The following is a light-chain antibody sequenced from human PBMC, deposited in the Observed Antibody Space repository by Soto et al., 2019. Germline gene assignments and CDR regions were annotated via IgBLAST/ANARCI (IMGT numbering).Light chain of an antibody. V-gene: IGLV2-14*01. CDR2: EVN. CDR1: SSDVGAYNY. J-gene: IGLJ2*01. Sequence: QSALTQPASVSGSPGQSITISCTGTSSDVGAYNYVSWYQQYLGKAPKLMIYEVNNRPSGVSNRFSGSKSGNTASLTISGLQAEDGADYYCSSYTSRNPPVVFGGGPSSPS. CDR3: SSYTSRNPPVV.